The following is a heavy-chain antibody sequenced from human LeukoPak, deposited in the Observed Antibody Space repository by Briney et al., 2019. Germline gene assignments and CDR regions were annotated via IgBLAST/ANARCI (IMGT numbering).Heavy chain of an antibody. J-gene: IGHJ4*02. CDR2: MYSGGDT. V-gene: IGHV3-53*01. CDR3: ARVWEISFDS. D-gene: IGHD3-16*02. Sequence: GGSLRLSRAASGFTVSSNHMSWVRQAPGKGLECVSVMYSGGDTYYADSVKGRFTFSRDNSKNTLYLQMNSLRAEDTAVYYCARVWEISFDSWGQGSLVTVSA. CDR1: GFTVSSNH.